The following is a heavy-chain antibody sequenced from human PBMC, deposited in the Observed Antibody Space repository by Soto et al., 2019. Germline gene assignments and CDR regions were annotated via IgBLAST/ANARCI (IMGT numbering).Heavy chain of an antibody. D-gene: IGHD1-26*01. CDR3: ARERVGATVFDAFDI. CDR2: IIPILGIA. J-gene: IGHJ3*02. CDR1: GGTFSSYT. V-gene: IGHV1-69*08. Sequence: QVQLVQSGAEVKKPGSSVKVSCKASGGTFSSYTISWVRQAPGQGLEWMGRIIPILGIANYAQKVQGRVTITADKSTSTAYMELSSLSSEDRAVYYCARERVGATVFDAFDIWGQGTMVTVSS.